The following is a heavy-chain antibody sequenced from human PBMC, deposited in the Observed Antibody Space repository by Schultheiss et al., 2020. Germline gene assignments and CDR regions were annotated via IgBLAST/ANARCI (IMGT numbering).Heavy chain of an antibody. J-gene: IGHJ6*02. CDR3: ARWGDCSGGSPLCPPGSGGMDV. CDR1: GYTFTSYY. Sequence: ASVKVSCKASGYTFTSYYMHWVRQAPGQGLEWMGIINPSGGSTSYAQKFQGRVTMTRDTSTSTVYMELSSLRSEDTAVYYCARWGDCSGGSPLCPPGSGGMDVWGQGTTVTVSS. CDR2: INPSGGST. V-gene: IGHV1-46*01. D-gene: IGHD2-15*01.